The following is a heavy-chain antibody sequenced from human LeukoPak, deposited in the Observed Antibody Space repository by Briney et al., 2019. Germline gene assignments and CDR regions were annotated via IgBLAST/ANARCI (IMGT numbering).Heavy chain of an antibody. CDR1: GFTFSDYA. CDR3: AKDFSSGYLGDGFDI. D-gene: IGHD3-22*01. Sequence: PGGSLRLSCAASGFTFSDYAMSWVRQATGKGLEWVSGIGNSGHSTYYADSVNGRFTISRDNSRNTLYLQMNSLRVEDTALFYCAKDFSSGYLGDGFDIWGQGTLVTVSA. J-gene: IGHJ3*02. CDR2: IGNSGHST. V-gene: IGHV3-23*01.